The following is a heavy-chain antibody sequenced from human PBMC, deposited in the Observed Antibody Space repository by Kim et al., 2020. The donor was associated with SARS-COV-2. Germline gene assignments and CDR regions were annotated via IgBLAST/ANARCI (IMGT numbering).Heavy chain of an antibody. D-gene: IGHD6-6*01. J-gene: IGHJ4*02. Sequence: GGSLRLSCAASGFTFSSYAMHWVRQAPGKGLEWVAVISYDGSNKYYADSVKGRFTISRDNSKNTLYLQMNSLRAEDTAVYYCAKEMAARKGYYFDYWGQGTLVTVSS. CDR3: AKEMAARKGYYFDY. V-gene: IGHV3-30-3*02. CDR1: GFTFSSYA. CDR2: ISYDGSNK.